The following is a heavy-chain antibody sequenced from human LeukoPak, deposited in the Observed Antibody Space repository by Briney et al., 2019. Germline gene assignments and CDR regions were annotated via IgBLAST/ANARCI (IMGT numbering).Heavy chain of an antibody. CDR1: GGSISSYY. CDR2: IYYSGST. D-gene: IGHD3-3*01. CDR3: AREYYDFWSGPDYYCYGMDA. J-gene: IGHJ6*02. Sequence: SETLSLTCTVSGGSISSYYWSWIRQPPGKGLEWIGYIYYSGSTNYNPSLKSRVTISVDTSKNQFSLKLSSVTAADTAVYYCAREYYDFWSGPDYYCYGMDAWGQGTTVTVSS. V-gene: IGHV4-59*01.